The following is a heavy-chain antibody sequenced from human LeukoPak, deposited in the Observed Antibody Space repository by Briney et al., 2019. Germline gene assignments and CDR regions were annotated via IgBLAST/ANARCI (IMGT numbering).Heavy chain of an antibody. Sequence: GGSLRLSCAASGFTFSSYWMTWGRQAPGKGLEWVANIRQDGSEKNYVDSVKGRFTISRDNAKNSLYLQMNSLRVEDTAVYCCMRQNRAYFFGHWGQGTLVTVSS. CDR3: MRQNRAYFFGH. CDR2: IRQDGSEK. D-gene: IGHD3-3*01. J-gene: IGHJ1*01. V-gene: IGHV3-7*01. CDR1: GFTFSSYW.